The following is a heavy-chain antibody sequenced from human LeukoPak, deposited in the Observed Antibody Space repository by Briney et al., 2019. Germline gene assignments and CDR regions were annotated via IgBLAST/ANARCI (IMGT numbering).Heavy chain of an antibody. J-gene: IGHJ4*02. V-gene: IGHV3-30*04. Sequence: PGRSLRLSCAASGFTFSSYAMHWVRQAPGKGLEWVAVISYDGSNKYYADSVKGRFTISRDNSKNTLYLQMNSLRAEDTAVYYCARGGDYWGQGTLVTVPS. CDR1: GFTFSSYA. CDR3: ARGGDY. CDR2: ISYDGSNK.